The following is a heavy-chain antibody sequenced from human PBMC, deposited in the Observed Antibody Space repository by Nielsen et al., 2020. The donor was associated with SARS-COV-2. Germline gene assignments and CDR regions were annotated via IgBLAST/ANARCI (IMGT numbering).Heavy chain of an antibody. CDR2: IYYTGST. CDR1: GGSMSSRNDY. J-gene: IGHJ4*02. CDR3: ARQQAVATIIYYFDY. D-gene: IGHD5-24*01. Sequence: SETLSLTCTVSGGSMSSRNDYWVWIRQPPGKGLEWIGSIYYTGSTYYTPSLESRVTISVDTSKKQFSLNLNSVTAADTAVYYCARQQAVATIIYYFDYWGQGSLVTVSS. V-gene: IGHV4-39*01.